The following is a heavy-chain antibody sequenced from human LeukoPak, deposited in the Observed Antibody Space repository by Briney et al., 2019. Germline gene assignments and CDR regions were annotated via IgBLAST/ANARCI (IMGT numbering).Heavy chain of an antibody. CDR1: GYTFTSYG. CDR2: ISAYNGNT. CDR3: AREDYYYYYMDV. J-gene: IGHJ6*03. Sequence: ASVKVSCKASGYTFTSYGISWVRQAPGQGLEWMGWISAYNGNTNYAQELQGRVTMTTDTSTSTAYMELRSLRSDDTAVYYCAREDYYYYYMDVWGKGTTVTVSS. V-gene: IGHV1-18*01.